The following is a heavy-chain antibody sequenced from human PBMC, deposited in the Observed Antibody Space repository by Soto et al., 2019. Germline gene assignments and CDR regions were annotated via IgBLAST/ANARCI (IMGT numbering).Heavy chain of an antibody. CDR1: GFTFDDYT. V-gene: IGHV3-43*01. CDR2: ISWDGGST. D-gene: IGHD2-2*01. CDR3: AKDTAPKDIVVVPAATFDY. J-gene: IGHJ4*02. Sequence: GGSLRLSCAASGFTFDDYTMHWVRQAPGKGLEWVSLISWDGGSTYYADSVKGRFTISRDNSKNSLYLQMNSLRTEDTALYYCAKDTAPKDIVVVPAATFDYWGQGTLVTVSS.